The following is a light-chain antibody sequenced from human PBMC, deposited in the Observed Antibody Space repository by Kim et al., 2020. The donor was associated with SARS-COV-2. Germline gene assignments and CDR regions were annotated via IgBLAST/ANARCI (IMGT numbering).Light chain of an antibody. CDR3: QSYDSGLSDVV. CDR2: GNN. J-gene: IGLJ2*01. V-gene: IGLV1-40*01. CDR1: SSKIAAHFD. Sequence: TISRTGGSSKIAAHFDVHWYRQLPGTAPKLLIYGNNNRPSGVPDRFSGSKSDTSASLAITGLQAEDEADYYCQSYDSGLSDVVFGGGTQLTVL.